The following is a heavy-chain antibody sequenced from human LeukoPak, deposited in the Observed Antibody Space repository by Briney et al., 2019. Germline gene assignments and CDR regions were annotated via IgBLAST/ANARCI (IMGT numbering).Heavy chain of an antibody. CDR2: ISSSSSYI. CDR3: ARVSSCSSTSCYGYYYYGMDV. D-gene: IGHD2-2*01. J-gene: IGHJ6*02. CDR1: GFTCSDYA. Sequence: GGSLRLSCAASGFTCSDYAMNWVRQAPGKGLEWVSSISSSSSYIYYADSVKGRFTISRDNAKNSLYLQMNSLRAEDTAVYYCARVSSCSSTSCYGYYYYGMDVWGQGTTVTVSS. V-gene: IGHV3-21*01.